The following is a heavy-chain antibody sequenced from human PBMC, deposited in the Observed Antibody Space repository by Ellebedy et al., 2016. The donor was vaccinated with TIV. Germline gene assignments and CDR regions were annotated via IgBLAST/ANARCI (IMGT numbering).Heavy chain of an antibody. D-gene: IGHD6-19*01. J-gene: IGHJ4*02. CDR2: IYPGDSDT. V-gene: IGHV5-51*01. CDR3: ARGDRGSGWYWDK. CDR1: GYSFLSYW. Sequence: PGGSLRLSCKGSGYSFLSYWIGWVRQMPGKGLEWMGYIYPGDSDTRYSPSFQGQVTISVDKSISTAYLQWSSLKASDTAIYYCARGDRGSGWYWDKWGQGTLVTVSS.